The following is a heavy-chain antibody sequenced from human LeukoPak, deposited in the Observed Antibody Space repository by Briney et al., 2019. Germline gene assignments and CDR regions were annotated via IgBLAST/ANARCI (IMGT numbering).Heavy chain of an antibody. J-gene: IGHJ5*02. CDR2: ISSSSSYI. D-gene: IGHD6-19*01. Sequence: GGSLRLSCAASGFTFSSYSMNWVRQAPGKGLEWVSSISSSSSYIYYADSVKGRFTMSRDNAKNSLYLQMNSLRAEDTAVYYCARESSSGWVTWGQGTLVTVSS. CDR3: ARESSSGWVT. V-gene: IGHV3-21*01. CDR1: GFTFSSYS.